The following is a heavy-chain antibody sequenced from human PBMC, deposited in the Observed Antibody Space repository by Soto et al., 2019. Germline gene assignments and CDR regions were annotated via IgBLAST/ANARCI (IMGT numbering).Heavy chain of an antibody. CDR3: ARVWYSGAYSSH. D-gene: IGHD1-26*01. CDR1: GGSISSSNW. Sequence: SETLSLTCAVSGGSISSSNWWNWVRQPPGKGLEWIGEIYHSGSTNYNPSLKSRVTISVDKSKNQFSLNLSSVTAADSAVYYCARVWYSGAYSSHWGQGTLVTVSS. V-gene: IGHV4-4*02. J-gene: IGHJ4*02. CDR2: IYHSGST.